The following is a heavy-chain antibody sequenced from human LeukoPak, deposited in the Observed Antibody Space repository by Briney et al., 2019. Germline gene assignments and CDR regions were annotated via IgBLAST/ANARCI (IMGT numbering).Heavy chain of an antibody. D-gene: IGHD1-1*01. J-gene: IGHJ4*02. V-gene: IGHV1-18*04. CDR3: AMGETTVGFDY. CDR2: ISAYNGNT. CDR1: GYTFTTYG. Sequence: ASVKVSCKTSGYTFTTYGITWVRQAPGQGLEWMGWISAYNGNTAYAQKFQGRVTVTTDTSTRTASMDLRSLRSDDTAVYYCAMGETTVGFDYWGQGTLVTVSS.